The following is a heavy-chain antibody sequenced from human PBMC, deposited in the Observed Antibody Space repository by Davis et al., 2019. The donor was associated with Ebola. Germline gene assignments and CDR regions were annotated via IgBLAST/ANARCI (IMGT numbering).Heavy chain of an antibody. J-gene: IGHJ4*02. CDR2: MKGDGSLN. Sequence: PGGSLRLSCVVSGFSFDNSWMTWVRQAPGKGLEWVANMKGDGSLNNYVDSVKGRFTISRDNAKKSLYLEMNSLRGEDTAVYYWANWGPATIENYWGQGIQVTVSS. CDR1: GFSFDNSW. D-gene: IGHD3-16*01. CDR3: ANWGPATIENY. V-gene: IGHV3-7*01.